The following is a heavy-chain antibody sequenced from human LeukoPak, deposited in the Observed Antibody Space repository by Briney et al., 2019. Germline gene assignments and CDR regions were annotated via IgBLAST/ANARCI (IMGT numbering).Heavy chain of an antibody. V-gene: IGHV4-39*01. D-gene: IGHD1-26*01. CDR3: ARGSRRLADFHY. CDR2: ISYSGST. Sequence: SETLSLTCTVSGDSISSSDYYWGWIRQPPGKGLGWIGTISYSGSTYYNPSLQSRVTISVDTSKNQFSLELSSVAAADTAVYYCARGSRRLADFHYWGQGTLVTVSS. J-gene: IGHJ4*02. CDR1: GDSISSSDYY.